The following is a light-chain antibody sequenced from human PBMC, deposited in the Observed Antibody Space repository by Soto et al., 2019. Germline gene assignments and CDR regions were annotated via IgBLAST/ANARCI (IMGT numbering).Light chain of an antibody. Sequence: EIVLTQSPGTLSLSPGERATLSCRASQSVGTSLAWYKQQPGQAPRLLIHDAAYRASGIPERFSGSGSGTAFSLSISRLEPDDFAVYYCQHRGSWPRSFGRGTKVDIK. V-gene: IGKV3-11*01. J-gene: IGKJ1*01. CDR2: DAA. CDR3: QHRGSWPRS. CDR1: QSVGTS.